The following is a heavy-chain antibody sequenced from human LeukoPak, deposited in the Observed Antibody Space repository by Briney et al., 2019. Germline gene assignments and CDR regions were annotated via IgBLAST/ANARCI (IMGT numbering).Heavy chain of an antibody. V-gene: IGHV1-2*02. CDR1: GYTFTGYY. D-gene: IGHD6-6*01. CDR3: ARDGAEYSSSSGYYYYYYMDV. Sequence: ASVKVSCKASGYTFTGYYMHWVRQAPGQGLEWMGWINPNSGGTNYAQKFQGRVTMTRDTSISTAYMELSRLRSDDTAVYYCARDGAEYSSSSGYYYYYYMDVWSKGTTVTVSS. J-gene: IGHJ6*03. CDR2: INPNSGGT.